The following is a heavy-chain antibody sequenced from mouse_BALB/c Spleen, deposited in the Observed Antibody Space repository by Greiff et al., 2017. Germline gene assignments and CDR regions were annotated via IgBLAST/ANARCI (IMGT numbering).Heavy chain of an antibody. CDR3: ARNNGNYEEVFDY. CDR1: GFSLTSYG. V-gene: IGHV2-9*02. Sequence: VQLQQSGPGLVAPSQSLSITCTVSGFSLTSYGVHWVRQPPGKGLEWLGVIWAGGSTNYNSALMSRLSISKDNSKSQVFFKMNSLQANDTAIYYCARNNGNYEEVFDYWGQGTTLTVSS. D-gene: IGHD2-1*01. CDR2: IWAGGST. J-gene: IGHJ2*01.